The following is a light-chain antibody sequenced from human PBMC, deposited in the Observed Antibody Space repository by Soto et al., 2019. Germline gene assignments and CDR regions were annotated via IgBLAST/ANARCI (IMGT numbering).Light chain of an antibody. Sequence: EIVMTQSPATLSVSPGERATLSCRASQSVSTNLAWYQQKPGQAPRLLIYGASTRATGIPARFSGSGPGTEFTLTISSLQSEDFAVYYCHQYNKWPPITFGQGTRLEIK. CDR2: GAS. CDR3: HQYNKWPPIT. CDR1: QSVSTN. J-gene: IGKJ5*01. V-gene: IGKV3-15*01.